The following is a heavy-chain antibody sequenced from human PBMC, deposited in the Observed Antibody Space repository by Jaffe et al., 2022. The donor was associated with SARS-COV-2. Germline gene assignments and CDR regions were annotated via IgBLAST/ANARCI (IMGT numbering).Heavy chain of an antibody. CDR1: GFTFSSYA. V-gene: IGHV3-30*04. CDR2: ISYDGSNK. D-gene: IGHD6-19*01. J-gene: IGHJ6*03. CDR3: ARAQQWLVPLYYYYYMDV. Sequence: QVQLVESGGGVVQPGRSLRLSCAASGFTFSSYAMHWVRQAPGKGLEWVAVISYDGSNKYYADSVKGRFTISRDNSKNTLYLQMNSLRAEDTAVYYCARAQQWLVPLYYYYYMDVWGKGTTVTVSS.